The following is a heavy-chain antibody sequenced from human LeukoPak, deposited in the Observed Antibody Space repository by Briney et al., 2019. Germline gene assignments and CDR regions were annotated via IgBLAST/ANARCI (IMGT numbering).Heavy chain of an antibody. J-gene: IGHJ4*02. CDR3: ASPSNYGSGSQLNY. CDR1: GYTFTAYY. V-gene: IGHV1-2*02. CDR2: INPGSGGT. D-gene: IGHD3-10*01. Sequence: ASVKVSCKASGYTFTAYYMHWVRQAPGQGLEWMGWINPGSGGTNYAQKFQGRVIMTRDTSISTAHMELSRLRSDDTAVYYCASPSNYGSGSQLNYWGQGTLVTVSS.